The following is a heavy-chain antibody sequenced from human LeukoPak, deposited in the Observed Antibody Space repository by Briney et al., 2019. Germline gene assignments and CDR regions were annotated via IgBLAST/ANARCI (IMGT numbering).Heavy chain of an antibody. J-gene: IGHJ4*02. CDR1: GYTFTTYG. CDR3: ARDRRGSGSYFREY. V-gene: IGHV1-18*01. D-gene: IGHD3-10*01. CDR2: INTYNGDT. Sequence: ASVKVSCKASGYTFTTYGISWVRQAPGQGLEWMGWINTYNGDTKYAQKFQGRVTMTSDTSTSTAYMELRSLRSDDTAVFYYARDRRGSGSYFREYWGQGTLVTVSS.